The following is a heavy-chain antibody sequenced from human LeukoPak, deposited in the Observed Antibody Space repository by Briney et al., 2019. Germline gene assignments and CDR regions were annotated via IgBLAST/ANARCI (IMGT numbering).Heavy chain of an antibody. CDR3: ARSRYSGSYSWFDP. V-gene: IGHV4-39*07. Sequence: SETLSLTCTVSGGSISSSSYYWSWIRQPPGKGLEWIGEINHSGSTNYNPSLKSRVTISVDTSKNQFSLKLSSVTAADTAVYYCARSRYSGSYSWFDPWGQGTLVTVSS. CDR2: INHSGST. CDR1: GGSISSSSYY. D-gene: IGHD1-26*01. J-gene: IGHJ5*02.